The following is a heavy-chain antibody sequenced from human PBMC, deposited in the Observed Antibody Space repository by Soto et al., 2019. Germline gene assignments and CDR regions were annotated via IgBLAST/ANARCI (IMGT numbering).Heavy chain of an antibody. J-gene: IGHJ4*02. CDR3: ARDSRQGFDY. Sequence: QVQLVESGGGVVQPGRSLRLSCAASGFTFSSYAMHWVRQAPGKGLEWVAVISYDGSNKYYADSVKGRFTISRDNSKNTLYLQMNSLRAEDTAVYYCARDSRQGFDYWGQGTLVTVSS. CDR2: ISYDGSNK. V-gene: IGHV3-30-3*01. CDR1: GFTFSSYA.